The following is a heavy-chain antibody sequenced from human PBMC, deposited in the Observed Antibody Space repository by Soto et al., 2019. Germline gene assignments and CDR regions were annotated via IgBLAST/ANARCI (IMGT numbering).Heavy chain of an antibody. CDR3: ARLDSPAPSFDYDILTGSQKYYYYGMDV. CDR1: GGSISSGDYY. D-gene: IGHD3-9*01. Sequence: NPSGTLSLTCTVSGGSISSGDYYGSWIRKPPGKGLEWIGYIYYSGSTYYNPSLKSRVAISVDTSKNQFSLKLSSVTAAATAVYYCARLDSPAPSFDYDILTGSQKYYYYGMDVWGQGNLGHRLL. V-gene: IGHV4-30-4*01. J-gene: IGHJ6*02. CDR2: IYYSGST.